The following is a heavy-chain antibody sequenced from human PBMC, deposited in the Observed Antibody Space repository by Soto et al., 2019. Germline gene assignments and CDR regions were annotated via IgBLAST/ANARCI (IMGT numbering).Heavy chain of an antibody. CDR1: GFTFGDYA. CDR2: IRSKAYGGTT. D-gene: IGHD5-12*01. J-gene: IGHJ4*02. CDR3: TRVQEGLATANHFDY. V-gene: IGHV3-49*03. Sequence: GGSLRLSCTASGFTFGDYAMSWFRQAPGKGLEWVGFIRSKAYGGTTEYAASVKGRFTISRDDSKSIAYLQMNSLKTEDTAVYYCTRVQEGLATANHFDYWGQGTLVTVSS.